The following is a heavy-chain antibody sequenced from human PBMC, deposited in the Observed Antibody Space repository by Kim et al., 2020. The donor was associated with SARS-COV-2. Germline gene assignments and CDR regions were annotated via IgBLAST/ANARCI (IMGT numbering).Heavy chain of an antibody. CDR3: ARGDTSGWFGMDV. Sequence: KYAPNLQGEVTMTTDTSTSTAYMELRSLRSDDTAVYYCARGDTSGWFGMDVWGQGTTVTVSS. V-gene: IGHV1-18*01. J-gene: IGHJ6*02. D-gene: IGHD3-22*01.